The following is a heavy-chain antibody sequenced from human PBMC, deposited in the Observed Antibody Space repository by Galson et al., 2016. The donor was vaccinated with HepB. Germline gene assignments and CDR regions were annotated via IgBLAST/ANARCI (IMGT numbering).Heavy chain of an antibody. J-gene: IGHJ3*02. V-gene: IGHV3-74*01. CDR2: IFTDGSGT. CDR3: GRGSKYGFDM. Sequence: SLRLSYPASGFTFSAYPMHWCRHAPGKGLVWLSRIFTDGSGTLYADSVKGRFTISRDNAKNTLFLQMNSLRADDTAVYYCGRGSKYGFDMWGQGTMFTVSS. CDR1: GFTFSAYP.